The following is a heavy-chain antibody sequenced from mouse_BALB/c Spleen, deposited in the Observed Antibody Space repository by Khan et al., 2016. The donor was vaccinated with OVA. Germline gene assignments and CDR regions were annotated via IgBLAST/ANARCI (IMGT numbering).Heavy chain of an antibody. V-gene: IGHV1S81*02. CDR1: GYTFTNYW. Sequence: QVQLQQPGTELMKPGASVKLSCKASGYTFTNYWVHWVRQRPGQGLEWIGEIYPGDGRAIYHEKFKKQTSMTGDRSTSTVYMQLNSLTTKDSANYYYARNAYFGNYFDYWGQGTTLTVSS. CDR3: ARNAYFGNYFDY. D-gene: IGHD2-10*01. CDR2: IYPGDGRA. J-gene: IGHJ2*01.